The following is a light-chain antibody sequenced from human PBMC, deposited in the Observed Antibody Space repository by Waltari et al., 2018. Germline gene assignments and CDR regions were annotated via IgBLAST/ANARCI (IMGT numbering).Light chain of an antibody. CDR3: CSYAGSSSFVI. J-gene: IGLJ2*01. V-gene: IGLV2-23*02. Sequence: QSALTQPASVSGSPGQSITISCTGSRSDVGSYNHVSWYQQRPNKAPEVIIYEVSKRPSGLSNRFSGSKSGNTASLTISGPQAEDEADYYCCSYAGSSSFVIFGGGTKLTVL. CDR1: RSDVGSYNH. CDR2: EVS.